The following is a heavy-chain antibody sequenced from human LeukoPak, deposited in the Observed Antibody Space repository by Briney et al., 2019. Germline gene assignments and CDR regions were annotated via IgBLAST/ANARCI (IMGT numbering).Heavy chain of an antibody. V-gene: IGHV3-21*01. CDR3: ARDYYDSSGYYVEKRFDY. CDR1: GFSFSNYG. CDR2: ISSSSSYI. Sequence: PGGSLRLSSVPSGFSFSNYGMHWVRQAPGKGLEWVSYISSSSSYIYYADSVKGRFTISRDNAKNSLYLQMNSLRAEDTAVYYCARDYYDSSGYYVEKRFDYWGQGTLVTVSS. D-gene: IGHD3-22*01. J-gene: IGHJ4*02.